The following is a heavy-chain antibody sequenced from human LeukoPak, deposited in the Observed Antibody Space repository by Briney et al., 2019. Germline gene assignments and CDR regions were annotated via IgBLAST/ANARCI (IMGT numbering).Heavy chain of an antibody. V-gene: IGHV1-2*05. D-gene: IGHD3-16*02. Sequence: GASVKVSCKASGYTFTGYYMHWVRQAPGQGLEWMGRINPNSGGTNYAQKFQGRVTMTRDTSISTAYMELSRLRYDDTVVYYCARDKYYDYVWGSYRPDYWGQGTLVTVSS. CDR3: ARDKYYDYVWGSYRPDY. CDR2: INPNSGGT. J-gene: IGHJ4*02. CDR1: GYTFTGYY.